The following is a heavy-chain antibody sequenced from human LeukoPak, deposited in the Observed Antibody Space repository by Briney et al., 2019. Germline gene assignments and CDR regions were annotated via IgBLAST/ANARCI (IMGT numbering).Heavy chain of an antibody. V-gene: IGHV4-59*10. J-gene: IGHJ4*02. Sequence: PSETLSLTCAVYGGSFSGYYWSWIRQPAGKGLEWIGRIYTSGSTNYNPSLKSRVTISVDTSKNQFSLKLSSVTAADTAVYFCARASFGGNYFDYWGQGTLVTVSS. D-gene: IGHD3-16*01. CDR3: ARASFGGNYFDY. CDR2: IYTSGST. CDR1: GGSFSGYY.